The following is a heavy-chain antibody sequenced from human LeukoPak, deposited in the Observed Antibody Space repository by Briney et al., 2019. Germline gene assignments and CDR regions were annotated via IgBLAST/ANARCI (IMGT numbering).Heavy chain of an antibody. D-gene: IGHD3-22*01. CDR3: ARVEFDSSGYYPDY. CDR2: ISAYNGNT. V-gene: IGHV1-18*01. J-gene: IGHJ4*02. CDR1: GYTFTSYG. Sequence: ASVKVSCKASGYTFTSYGISWVRQAPGQGLEWMGWISAYNGNTNYAQKLQGRVTMTTDTSTSTAYMELRSLRSGDTAVYYCARVEFDSSGYYPDYWGQGTLVTVSS.